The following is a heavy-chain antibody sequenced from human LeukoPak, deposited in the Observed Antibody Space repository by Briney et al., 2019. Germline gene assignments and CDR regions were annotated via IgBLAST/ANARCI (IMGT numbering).Heavy chain of an antibody. J-gene: IGHJ6*03. D-gene: IGHD3-22*01. CDR3: ARVDDRRGLGLYYYYYMDV. Sequence: GESLKISRKGSGYSFTNYWIGWVRQMPGKGLEWMGIIYPGDSDATHSPSFQGQVTISADKSISTAYLQWSSLKASDTAMYYCARVDDRRGLGLYYYYYMDVWGKGTTVTVSS. CDR2: IYPGDSDA. CDR1: GYSFTNYW. V-gene: IGHV5-51*01.